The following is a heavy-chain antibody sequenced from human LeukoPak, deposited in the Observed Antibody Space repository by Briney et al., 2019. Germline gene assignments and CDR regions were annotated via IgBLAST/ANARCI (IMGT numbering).Heavy chain of an antibody. CDR1: GFTFDDYA. Sequence: GRSLRLSCAASGFTFDDYAMHWVRQAPGKGLEWVSGISWNSGSIGYADSVKGRFTISRDNAKNSLYLQMNSLRAEDTALYYCAKATGRDIVVVPAAMHYFDYWGQGTLVTVSS. V-gene: IGHV3-9*01. J-gene: IGHJ4*02. CDR2: ISWNSGSI. D-gene: IGHD2-2*01. CDR3: AKATGRDIVVVPAAMHYFDY.